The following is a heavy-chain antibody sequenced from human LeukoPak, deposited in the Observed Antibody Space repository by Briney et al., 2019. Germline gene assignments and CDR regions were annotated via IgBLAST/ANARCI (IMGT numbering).Heavy chain of an antibody. J-gene: IGHJ4*02. CDR2: IKQDGSEK. V-gene: IGHV3-7*01. CDR3: ARLKLLWSNYFDY. Sequence: GGSLRLSCAASGFTFSSYWMSWVRQAPGKGLEWVANIKQDGSEKYYVDSVKGRFTISRDNAKNSLYLQMNSLIAEDTAVYYCARLKLLWSNYFDYWGQGTLVTVSS. D-gene: IGHD2-2*01. CDR1: GFTFSSYW.